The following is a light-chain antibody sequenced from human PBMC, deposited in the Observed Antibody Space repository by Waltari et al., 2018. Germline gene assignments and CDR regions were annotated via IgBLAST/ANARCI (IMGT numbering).Light chain of an antibody. V-gene: IGKV3-15*01. CDR2: GAS. CDR3: QQYNDWPRT. J-gene: IGKJ1*01. Sequence: EIVMTQSPATLSVSHGERATLSCRASQRVTSNLAWYQQNPSQAPRLLIYGASTRATGVPARFSGSGSGTEFTLTISSLQSEDFAVYYCQQYNDWPRTFGQGTKVEIK. CDR1: QRVTSN.